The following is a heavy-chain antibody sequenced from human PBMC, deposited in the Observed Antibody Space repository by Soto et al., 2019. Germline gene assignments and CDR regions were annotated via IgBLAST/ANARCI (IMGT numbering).Heavy chain of an antibody. Sequence: PSETLSLTCTVSGGSISSGGYYWSWIRQHPGKGLEWIGYIYYSGSTYYNPSLKSRVTISVDTSKNQFSLKLSSVTAADTAVYYCSGGLFCSSTSCYDPPPGNWFDPWGQGTLVTVSS. J-gene: IGHJ5*02. CDR3: SGGLFCSSTSCYDPPPGNWFDP. CDR2: IYYSGST. V-gene: IGHV4-31*03. CDR1: GGSISSGGYY. D-gene: IGHD2-2*01.